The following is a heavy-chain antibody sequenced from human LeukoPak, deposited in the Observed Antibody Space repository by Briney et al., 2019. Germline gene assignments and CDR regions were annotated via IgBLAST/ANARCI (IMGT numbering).Heavy chain of an antibody. J-gene: IGHJ3*02. CDR2: ISSSSGHI. Sequence: GGSLRLSCVASGFTFSRFSMNWVRQAPGKGLEWVSCISSSSGHINYADSVRGRFTISRDNAKNSLYLQMNSLRAEDTAVYYCARDRAGVVPAADDAFDIWGQGTMVTVSS. V-gene: IGHV3-21*01. CDR1: GFTFSRFS. D-gene: IGHD2-2*01. CDR3: ARDRAGVVPAADDAFDI.